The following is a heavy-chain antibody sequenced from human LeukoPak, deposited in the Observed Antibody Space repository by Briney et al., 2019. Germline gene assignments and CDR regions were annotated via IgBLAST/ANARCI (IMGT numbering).Heavy chain of an antibody. J-gene: IGHJ4*02. CDR1: GYTFTGYY. Sequence: GASVKVSCKAPGYTFTGYYMHWVRQAPGQGLEWMGWINPNSGGTLYAQNFQGRVTMTRDTSISTAYMELSSLRSDDTAVYYCARAEAIDYWGQGTLVTVSS. V-gene: IGHV1-2*02. CDR2: INPNSGGT. D-gene: IGHD5-12*01. CDR3: ARAEAIDY.